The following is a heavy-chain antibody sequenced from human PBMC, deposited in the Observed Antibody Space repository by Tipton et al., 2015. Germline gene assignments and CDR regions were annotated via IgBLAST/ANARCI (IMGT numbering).Heavy chain of an antibody. CDR2: INHSGST. CDR3: AGHLAYRDTWSAQGF. J-gene: IGHJ4*02. Sequence: TLSLTCAVFGGSLNDYYWSWIRQPPGRGLQWIGEINHSGSTNYNPSLKSRVTISVDTSKNQFSLKLTSVTAADTAVYYCAGHLAYRDTWSAQGFWGQGTLVTVSS. V-gene: IGHV4-34*01. D-gene: IGHD3-3*01. CDR1: GGSLNDYY.